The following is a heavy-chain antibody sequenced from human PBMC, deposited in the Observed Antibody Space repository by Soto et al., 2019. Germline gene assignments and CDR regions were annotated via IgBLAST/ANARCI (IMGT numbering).Heavy chain of an antibody. CDR3: ARGGDYSSSDLGH. Sequence: QVQLQESGPGLVKPSETLSLTCSVFGGSISSGAYFWSWVRQHPGKGLEWIAYMYSSGITYYNPSLKSRVIISIDMSKNQFSLKLSSVTAADTAIYFCARGGDYSSSDLGHWGQGTLVSVSP. J-gene: IGHJ4*02. CDR2: MYSSGIT. D-gene: IGHD6-6*01. CDR1: GGSISSGAYF. V-gene: IGHV4-31*03.